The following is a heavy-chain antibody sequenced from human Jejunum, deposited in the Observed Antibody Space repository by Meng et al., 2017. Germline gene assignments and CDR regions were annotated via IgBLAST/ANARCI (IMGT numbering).Heavy chain of an antibody. J-gene: IGHJ4*02. Sequence: ASVKVSCKASGFTFPSYAIYWVRQAPGQRLEWMGWITAGNGNTKYSQKFQGRVTISRDTSASTAYMELSSLRFEDTAVYYCARDMPYSSGSFDYWGQGTLVTVSS. CDR2: ITAGNGNT. V-gene: IGHV1-3*01. D-gene: IGHD3-10*01. CDR1: GFTFPSYA. CDR3: ARDMPYSSGSFDY.